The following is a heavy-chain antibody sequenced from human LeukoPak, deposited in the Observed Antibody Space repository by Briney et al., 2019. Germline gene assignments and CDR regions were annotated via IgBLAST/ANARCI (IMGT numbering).Heavy chain of an antibody. CDR2: IRHSGST. V-gene: IGHV4-39*07. CDR1: GGSISSSHYY. J-gene: IGHJ5*02. Sequence: SQTLSLTCTVSGGSISSSHYYWGWIRQPPGKVVEWIGSIRHSGSTYYNPSLKGRVTVSVDTSKNQFSLKVTSVTAADTAVYYCGILPARDTYYYDRSGYYRPGVSWGQGTLVTVSS. CDR3: GILPARDTYYYDRSGYYRPGVS. D-gene: IGHD3-22*01.